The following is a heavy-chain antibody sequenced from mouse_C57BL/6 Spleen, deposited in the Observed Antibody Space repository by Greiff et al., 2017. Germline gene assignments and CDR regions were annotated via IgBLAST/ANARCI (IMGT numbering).Heavy chain of an antibody. D-gene: IGHD4-1*01. V-gene: IGHV5-4*01. CDR2: ISDGGSYT. Sequence: EVQVVESGGGLVKPGGSLKLSCAASGFTFSSYAMSWVRQTPEKRLEWVATISDGGSYTYYPDNVKGRFTISRDNAKNNLYMQMSHLKSEETDMYYCAREEELTGGFAYWGQGTLVTVSA. CDR1: GFTFSSYA. CDR3: AREEELTGGFAY. J-gene: IGHJ3*01.